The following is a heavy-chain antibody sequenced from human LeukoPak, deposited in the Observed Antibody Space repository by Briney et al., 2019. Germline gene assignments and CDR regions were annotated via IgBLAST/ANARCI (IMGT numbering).Heavy chain of an antibody. CDR2: ISGSGGST. CDR3: AKGGAYGDYGVVGWFDP. J-gene: IGHJ5*02. CDR1: GFTFSSYA. V-gene: IGHV3-23*01. D-gene: IGHD4-17*01. Sequence: GGSLRLSCAASGFTFSSYAMSWVRQAPGKGLEWVSAISGSGGSTYYADSVKGRFTISRDNSKNTLYLQMNSLGAEDTAVYYCAKGGAYGDYGVVGWFDPWGQGTLVTVSS.